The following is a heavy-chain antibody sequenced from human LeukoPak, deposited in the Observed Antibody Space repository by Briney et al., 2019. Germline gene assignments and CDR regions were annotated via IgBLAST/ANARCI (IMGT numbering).Heavy chain of an antibody. D-gene: IGHD3-10*01. CDR2: INTNTGNP. CDR1: GYTFTSYA. CDR3: ARDSKRWFGGILLRDWLDP. Sequence: ASVKVSCKASGYTFTSYAMNWVRQAPGQGGEWVGWINTNTGNPTYAQRLTGRFVFPVDTSVSTAYLQIRSLKAEGTGVYYCARDSKRWFGGILLRDWLDPWGQGTLVTVSS. J-gene: IGHJ5*02. V-gene: IGHV7-4-1*02.